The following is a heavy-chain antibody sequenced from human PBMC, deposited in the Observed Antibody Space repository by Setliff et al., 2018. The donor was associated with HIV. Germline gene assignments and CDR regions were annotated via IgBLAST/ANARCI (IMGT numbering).Heavy chain of an antibody. Sequence: GGSLRLSCAASGFTFSGYGMHWVRQAPGKGLEWVAFIRYDGSNKYYADSVKGRFTISRDNSKNTLYLQMNSLRAEDTAVYYCAKETGYCSGGSCLGGMDVWGQGTTVTVSS. CDR1: GFTFSGYG. D-gene: IGHD2-15*01. CDR2: IRYDGSNK. V-gene: IGHV3-30*02. J-gene: IGHJ6*02. CDR3: AKETGYCSGGSCLGGMDV.